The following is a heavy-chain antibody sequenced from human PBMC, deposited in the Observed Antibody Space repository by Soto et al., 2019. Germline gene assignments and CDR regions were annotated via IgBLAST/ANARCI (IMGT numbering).Heavy chain of an antibody. CDR1: GFTFSGYS. CDR2: ISSGSKTI. Sequence: LRLSCAASGFTFSGYSVNWVRQAPGKGLEWVSYISSGSKTIYYAESVKGRFTVSRDNARNSQYLQMNSLRDEDTAVYYCAREDILGARSFDYWGQGXLVTVSS. CDR3: AREDILGARSFDY. D-gene: IGHD1-26*01. J-gene: IGHJ4*02. V-gene: IGHV3-48*02.